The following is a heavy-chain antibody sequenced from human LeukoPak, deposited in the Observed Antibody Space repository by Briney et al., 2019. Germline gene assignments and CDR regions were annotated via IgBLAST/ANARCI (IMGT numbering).Heavy chain of an antibody. CDR1: GGSISSSSYY. CDR2: IYSSGST. J-gene: IGHJ4*02. Sequence: SETLSLTCTVSGGSISSSSYYWVWIRQPPGKGLEWIGSIYSSGSTYYNPSLKSRFTISLDTSKNEFSLRLSSVTAADTAVYYCAREGSYYYDSSGYYYWGQGTLVTVSS. V-gene: IGHV4-39*07. D-gene: IGHD3-22*01. CDR3: AREGSYYYDSSGYYY.